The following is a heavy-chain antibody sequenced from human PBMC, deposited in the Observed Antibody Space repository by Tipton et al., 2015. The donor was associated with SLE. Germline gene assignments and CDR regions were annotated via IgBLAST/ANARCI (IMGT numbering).Heavy chain of an antibody. CDR3: ARVAVAEAFDI. Sequence: GLVKPSETLSLTCTVSGGSISSSSYYWGWIRQPPGKGLEWIGEINHSGSTNYNPSLKSRVTISVDTSKNQFSLKLSSVTAADTAVYYCARVAVAEAFDIWGQGTMVTVSS. J-gene: IGHJ3*02. CDR1: GGSISSSSYY. V-gene: IGHV4-39*01. CDR2: INHSGST. D-gene: IGHD6-19*01.